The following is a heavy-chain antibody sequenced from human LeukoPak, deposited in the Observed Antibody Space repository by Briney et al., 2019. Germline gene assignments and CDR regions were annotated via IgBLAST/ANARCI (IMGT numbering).Heavy chain of an antibody. CDR1: GGTFSSYA. V-gene: IGHV7-4-1*02. Sequence: GSSVKVSCKASGGTFSSYAISWVRQAPGQGLEWMGWINTNTGNPTYAQGFTGRFVFSLDTSVSTAYLQISSLKAEDTAIYYCARDDGAHYYDSSGYYGWFDPWGQGTLVTVSS. D-gene: IGHD3-22*01. CDR2: INTNTGNP. J-gene: IGHJ5*02. CDR3: ARDDGAHYYDSSGYYGWFDP.